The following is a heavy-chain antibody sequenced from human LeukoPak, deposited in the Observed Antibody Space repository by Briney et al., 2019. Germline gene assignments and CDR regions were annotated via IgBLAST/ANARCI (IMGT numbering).Heavy chain of an antibody. D-gene: IGHD3-9*01. CDR1: GYTFTSYD. J-gene: IGHJ6*02. V-gene: IGHV1-8*01. Sequence: GASVKVSCKASGYTFTSYDINWVRQATGQGLEWMGWMNPNSGNTGYAQKFQGRVTMTRNTSISTAYMELSSLRSEDTAVYYCARGTYYDILTGYYKEGYYYYGMDVWGQGTTATVSS. CDR3: ARGTYYDILTGYYKEGYYYYGMDV. CDR2: MNPNSGNT.